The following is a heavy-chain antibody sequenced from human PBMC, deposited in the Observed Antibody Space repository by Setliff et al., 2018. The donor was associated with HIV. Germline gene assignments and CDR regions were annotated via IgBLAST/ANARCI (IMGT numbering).Heavy chain of an antibody. CDR2: IYHSGST. J-gene: IGHJ4*02. CDR1: DYSIRSGYY. V-gene: IGHV4-38-2*01. CDR3: ARQARGYSYGTGFDY. Sequence: PSETLSLTCAVSDYSIRSGYYWGWIRQPPGKGLEWIGSIYHSGSTYYNPSLKSRATISVDTSKKQFSLKLSSVTAADTAVYYCARQARGYSYGTGFDYWGQGTLVTVSS. D-gene: IGHD5-18*01.